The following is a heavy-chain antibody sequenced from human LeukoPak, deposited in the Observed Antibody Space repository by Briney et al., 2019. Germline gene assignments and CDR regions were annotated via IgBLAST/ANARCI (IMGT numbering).Heavy chain of an antibody. V-gene: IGHV3-15*01. CDR3: AKAATYYDISTDLYYYYGMDV. CDR2: IKSKTDGETT. Sequence: GGSLRLSCAASGFTFSNAWMSWVRQAPGKGLEWVGRIKSKTDGETTDYVAPVKGRFTISRDDSKNTLYLQMNSLRAEDTAVYYCAKAATYYDISTDLYYYYGMDVWGQGTTVTVSS. D-gene: IGHD3-9*01. CDR1: GFTFSNAW. J-gene: IGHJ6*02.